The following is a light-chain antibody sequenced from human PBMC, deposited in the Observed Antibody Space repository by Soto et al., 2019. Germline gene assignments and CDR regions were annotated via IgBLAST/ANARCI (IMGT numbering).Light chain of an antibody. J-gene: IGKJ5*01. CDR1: QGIGDT. Sequence: EIVMTQSPATLSVSPAERATLSCRASQGIGDTLAWYQQKPGQTPRLLIYDTSIRATGVPARFSGSRSGTDFTLTISSLEPEDFAVYYCQQRSNCFGQGTRLEIK. V-gene: IGKV3D-11*01. CDR3: QQRSNC. CDR2: DTS.